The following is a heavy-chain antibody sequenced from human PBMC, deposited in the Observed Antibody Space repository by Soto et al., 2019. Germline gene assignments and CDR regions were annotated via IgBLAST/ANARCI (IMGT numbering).Heavy chain of an antibody. J-gene: IGHJ3*02. CDR1: GFTFSSYS. V-gene: IGHV3-21*01. D-gene: IGHD6-13*01. CDR2: ISSSSSYI. CDR3: ARDCSSPPQDAFDI. Sequence: PGGSLRLSCAASGFTFSSYSMNWVRQAPGKGLEWVSSISSSSSYIYYADSVKGRFTISRDNAKNSLYLQMNSLRAEDTAVYYCARDCSSPPQDAFDIWGQGTMVTVSS.